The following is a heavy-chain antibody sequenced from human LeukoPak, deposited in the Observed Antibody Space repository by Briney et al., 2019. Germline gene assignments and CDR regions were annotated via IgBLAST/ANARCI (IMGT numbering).Heavy chain of an antibody. D-gene: IGHD4-11*01. CDR3: AKVGLTVTTILDYFDY. J-gene: IGHJ4*02. CDR1: GFTFSSYA. V-gene: IGHV3-30*18. Sequence: GGSLRLSCAASGFTFSSYAMHWVRQAPGKGLEWVARISYDGSNKYYADSVKGRFSIARDNSKNTLYLQKNSLRAEDTAVYYCAKVGLTVTTILDYFDYWGQGTLVTVSS. CDR2: ISYDGSNK.